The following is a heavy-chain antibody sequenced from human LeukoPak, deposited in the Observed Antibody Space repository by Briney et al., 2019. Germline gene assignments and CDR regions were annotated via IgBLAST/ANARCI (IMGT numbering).Heavy chain of an antibody. CDR2: IRFDESHR. J-gene: IGHJ4*02. Sequence: GGSLRLSCAASGFTFSSYGMHWVRQAPGKGLEWVAVIRFDESHRYYADSAKGRFTISRDNSKNTLFLQMNSLRAEDTALYYCARWDIPTADIDYWGQGTLVTVSS. CDR3: ARWDIPTADIDY. D-gene: IGHD6-13*01. V-gene: IGHV3-33*02. CDR1: GFTFSSYG.